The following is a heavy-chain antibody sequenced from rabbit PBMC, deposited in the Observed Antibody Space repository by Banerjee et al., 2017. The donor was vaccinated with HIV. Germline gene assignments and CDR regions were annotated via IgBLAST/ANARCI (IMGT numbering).Heavy chain of an antibody. V-gene: IGHV1S40*01. CDR2: IDIASSGST. D-gene: IGHD6-1*01. CDR3: ARFIASFAGYGYANL. Sequence: QSLEESGGGLVKPEGSLTLTCTASGFDLSSYYYMCWVRQAPGKGLEWIGCIDIASSGSTYYASWAKGRFTISRTSSTTVTLQMTSLTAADTATYFCARFIASFAGYGYANLWGPGTLVTVS. CDR1: GFDLSSYYY. J-gene: IGHJ4*01.